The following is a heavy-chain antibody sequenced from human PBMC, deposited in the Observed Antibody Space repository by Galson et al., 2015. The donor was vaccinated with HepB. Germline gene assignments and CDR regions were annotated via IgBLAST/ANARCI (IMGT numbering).Heavy chain of an antibody. Sequence: QSGAEVKKPGESLRISCKGSGYSFTSYWISWVRQMPGKGLEWMGRIDPSDSYTNYSPSFQGHVTISAGKSISTAYLQWSSLKASDTAMYYCARLSRYFDWLTHDRGDSYYYYGMDVWGQGTTVTVSS. CDR2: IDPSDSYT. CDR3: ARLSRYFDWLTHDRGDSYYYYGMDV. D-gene: IGHD3-9*01. J-gene: IGHJ6*02. V-gene: IGHV5-10-1*01. CDR1: GYSFTSYW.